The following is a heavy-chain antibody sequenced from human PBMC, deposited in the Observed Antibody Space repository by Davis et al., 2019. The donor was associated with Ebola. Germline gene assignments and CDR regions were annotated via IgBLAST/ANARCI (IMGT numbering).Heavy chain of an antibody. CDR2: ISGSGGST. Sequence: PGGSLRLSCAASGFTFSSYAMSWVRQAPGKGLEWVSAISGSGGSTYYADSVKGRFTISRDNSKNTLYLQMNSLRAEDTAVYYCAKRGDYDFWSGYPDDYWGQGTLVTVSS. CDR1: GFTFSSYA. J-gene: IGHJ4*02. V-gene: IGHV3-23*01. D-gene: IGHD3-3*01. CDR3: AKRGDYDFWSGYPDDY.